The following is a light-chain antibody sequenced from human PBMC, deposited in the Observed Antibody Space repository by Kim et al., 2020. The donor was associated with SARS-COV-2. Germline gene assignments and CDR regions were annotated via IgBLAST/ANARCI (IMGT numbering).Light chain of an antibody. Sequence: GQRVTISGSGSSSNIGSNTVNWYQQLPGTAPKLLIYSNNQRPSGVPDRFSGSKSGTSASLAISGLRSEDEADYYCAAWDDSLNGYVFGTGTKVTVL. CDR1: SSNIGSNT. CDR2: SNN. CDR3: AAWDDSLNGYV. J-gene: IGLJ1*01. V-gene: IGLV1-44*01.